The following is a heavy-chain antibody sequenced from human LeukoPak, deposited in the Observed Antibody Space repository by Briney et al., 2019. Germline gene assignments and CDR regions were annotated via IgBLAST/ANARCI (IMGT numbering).Heavy chain of an antibody. CDR2: IDWNDDK. J-gene: IGHJ4*02. Sequence: SGPALVKPTQTLTLTCTFSGFSLTTRAMCVSWIRQPPGKALEWLAFIDWNDDKYYSTSLKTRLTISKDTSKNQVVLTMTNMDPVDTATYYCASGLSWNFDYWGQGTLVTVSS. CDR1: GFSLTTRAMC. V-gene: IGHV2-70*01. CDR3: ASGLSWNFDY. D-gene: IGHD2-15*01.